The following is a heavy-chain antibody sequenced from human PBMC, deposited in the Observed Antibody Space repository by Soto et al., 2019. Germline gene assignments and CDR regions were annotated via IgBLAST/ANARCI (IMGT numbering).Heavy chain of an antibody. CDR3: ASGPGYYDSSGYLPDFDY. J-gene: IGHJ4*02. D-gene: IGHD3-22*01. CDR1: GGTLSSYA. Sequence: SVKVSCKASGGTLSSYAISWVRQAPGQGLEWMGGIIPSFGTANYAQKFQGRVTITADESTSTAYMELSSLRSEDTAVYYCASGPGYYDSSGYLPDFDYWGQGTLVTVSS. V-gene: IGHV1-69*13. CDR2: IIPSFGTA.